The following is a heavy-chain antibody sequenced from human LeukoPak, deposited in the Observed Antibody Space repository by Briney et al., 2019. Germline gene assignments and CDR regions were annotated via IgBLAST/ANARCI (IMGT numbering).Heavy chain of an antibody. CDR2: IHYSGSN. V-gene: IGHV4-59*08. D-gene: IGHD6-13*01. Sequence: SETPSLTRSVSGGSLSNHYWGWIRPPPGKGLEWIGNIHYSGSNNYNPSLKSGVTISIGTSKNQFILKQMTVTAADAAVYYCASSSSRLGPLYYFDSWGQGTLVTVSS. CDR1: GGSLSNHY. J-gene: IGHJ4*02. CDR3: ASSSSRLGPLYYFDS.